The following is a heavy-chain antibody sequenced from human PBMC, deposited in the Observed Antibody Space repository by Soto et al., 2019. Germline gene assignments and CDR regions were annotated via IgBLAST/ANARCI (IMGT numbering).Heavy chain of an antibody. CDR1: GFSFSSYC. J-gene: IGHJ3*01. CDR3: DCSRGGYYIE. Sequence: EVQLVESGGGLVQPGGSLRLSCADSGFSFSSYCMHWVRQGPGKVLVWVARINTEGSSTNYADSVEGRFTISRDNAKNTMYLEINSLRGADTDVYYCDCSRGGYYIEWGHGTMVTISS. D-gene: IGHD3-3*01. V-gene: IGHV3-74*01. CDR2: INTEGSST.